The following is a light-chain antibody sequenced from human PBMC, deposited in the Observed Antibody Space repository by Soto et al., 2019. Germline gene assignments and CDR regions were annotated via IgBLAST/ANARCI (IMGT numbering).Light chain of an antibody. CDR3: QHHSPWPPT. CDR1: QSVSSY. Sequence: EIVLTQSPATLSLSPGERATLSCRASQSVSSYLAWYQQKPGQAPRLLIYDASNRATGIPARFSGSGSGTDFPLTISTLEPEDVAVSYCQHHSPWPPTFGQGTKLEIK. J-gene: IGKJ2*01. CDR2: DAS. V-gene: IGKV3-11*01.